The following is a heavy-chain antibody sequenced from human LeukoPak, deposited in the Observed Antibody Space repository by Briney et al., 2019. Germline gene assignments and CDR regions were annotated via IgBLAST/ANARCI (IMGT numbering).Heavy chain of an antibody. CDR3: ARVASAVWTGEGPLDS. CDR2: ISFDGSNK. Sequence: GGSQRLSCAASGFTFSNYAMHWVRQPPGKGLEWVAVISFDGSNKYYADSVKGRFTISRDNSRNTLYLQMNTLRVEDTAVYYCARVASAVWTGEGPLDSWGQGTLVTVSS. V-gene: IGHV3-30*04. CDR1: GFTFSNYA. J-gene: IGHJ5*01. D-gene: IGHD3-10*01.